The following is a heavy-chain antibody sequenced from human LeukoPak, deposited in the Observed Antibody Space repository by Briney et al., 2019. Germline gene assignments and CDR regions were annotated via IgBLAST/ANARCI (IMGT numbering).Heavy chain of an antibody. D-gene: IGHD5-12*01. CDR1: CGSISSYY. J-gene: IGHJ3*02. Sequence: TSETLSLTWTGSCGSISSYYWSWIRQPPGKGPEWIGRIYSRGATDYNPSLKSRVTISINTSKNQFSLELSSVTAADTAVYYCAKEEIMADDAFDIWGQGTMVTVSS. CDR3: AKEEIMADDAFDI. V-gene: IGHV4-4*07. CDR2: IYSRGAT.